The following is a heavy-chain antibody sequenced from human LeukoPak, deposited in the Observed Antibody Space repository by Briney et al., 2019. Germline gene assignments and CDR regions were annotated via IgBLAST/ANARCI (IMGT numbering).Heavy chain of an antibody. D-gene: IGHD3-10*01. Sequence: GGSLRLSCAASGFSFSNYWMTWVRQAPGKGLEWVANIKEDGSQIHYVDSVKGRFTISRDNAKNSLYLQMNSLRAEDTALYYCARDSTRDYYYGMDVWGQGTTVTVSS. CDR3: ARDSTRDYYYGMDV. V-gene: IGHV3-7*01. CDR1: GFSFSNYW. CDR2: IKEDGSQI. J-gene: IGHJ6*02.